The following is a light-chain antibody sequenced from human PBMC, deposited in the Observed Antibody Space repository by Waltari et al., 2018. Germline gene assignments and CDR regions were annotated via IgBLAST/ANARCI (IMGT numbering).Light chain of an antibody. Sequence: DIQMTQSPSSLPASVGDRVTITCRASQSISNYLNWYQHKPGEAPKLLVYVASNLQRGVPSRFSGSGSETDFTLTISSLQLEDFATYYCQQSYNAPYTFGKG. J-gene: IGKJ2*01. V-gene: IGKV1-39*01. CDR3: QQSYNAPYT. CDR1: QSISNY. CDR2: VAS.